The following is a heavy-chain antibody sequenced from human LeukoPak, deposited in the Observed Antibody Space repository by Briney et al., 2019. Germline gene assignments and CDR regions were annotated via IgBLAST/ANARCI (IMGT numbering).Heavy chain of an antibody. CDR1: GGSFRGYY. J-gene: IGHJ4*02. D-gene: IGHD3-22*01. CDR2: INHSGST. Sequence: PSETLSLTCAVYGGSFRGYYWSWLRQPPGKGLEWIGEINHSGSTNYNPSLKSRVTISVDTSKNQFSLKLSSVTAADTAVYYCARGPGYYDSSGYDFDYWGQGTLVTVSS. V-gene: IGHV4-34*01. CDR3: ARGPGYYDSSGYDFDY.